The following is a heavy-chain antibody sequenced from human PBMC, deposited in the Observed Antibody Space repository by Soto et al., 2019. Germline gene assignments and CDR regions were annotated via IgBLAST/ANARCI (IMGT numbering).Heavy chain of an antibody. CDR3: ARSDGRY. Sequence: SETLCLPCTVAGGSISSYYWSWIRQPPGKGLEWIGYIYYSGSTNYNPSLKSRVTISVDTSKNQFSLKLSSVTAADTAVYYCARSDGRYWGQGTLVTVSS. CDR2: IYYSGST. CDR1: GGSISSYY. J-gene: IGHJ4*02. V-gene: IGHV4-59*01.